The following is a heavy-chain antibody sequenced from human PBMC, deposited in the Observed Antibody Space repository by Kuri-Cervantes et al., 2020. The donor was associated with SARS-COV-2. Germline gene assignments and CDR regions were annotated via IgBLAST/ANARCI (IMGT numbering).Heavy chain of an antibody. Sequence: GSLRLSCAVSGYSISSGYYWGWIRQPPGKGLEWIGSIYHSGGTYYNPSLKSRVTISVDTSKNQFSLKLSSVTAADTAVYYCARATGGVVPAAGPRPNWGQGTLVTVSS. D-gene: IGHD2-2*01. CDR2: IYHSGGT. V-gene: IGHV4-38-2*01. CDR3: ARATGGVVPAAGPRPN. CDR1: GYSISSGYY. J-gene: IGHJ4*02.